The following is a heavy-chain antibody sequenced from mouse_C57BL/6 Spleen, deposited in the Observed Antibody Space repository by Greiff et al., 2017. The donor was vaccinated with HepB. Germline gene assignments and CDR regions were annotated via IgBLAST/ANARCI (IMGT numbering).Heavy chain of an antibody. CDR3: ARPVVARYFDV. V-gene: IGHV5-17*01. J-gene: IGHJ1*03. D-gene: IGHD1-1*01. CDR1: GFTFSDYG. CDR2: ISSGSSTI. Sequence: VQLKESGGGLVKPGGSLKLSCAASGFTFSDYGMHWVRQAPEKGLEWVAYISSGSSTIYYADTVKGRFTISRYNAKNTLFLQMTSLRSEDTAMYYCARPVVARYFDVWGTGTTVTVSS.